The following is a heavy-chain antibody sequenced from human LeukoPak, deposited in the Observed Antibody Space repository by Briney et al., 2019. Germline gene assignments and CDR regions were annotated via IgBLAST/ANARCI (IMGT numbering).Heavy chain of an antibody. V-gene: IGHV4-59*01. J-gene: IGHJ6*04. D-gene: IGHD5-18*01. CDR2: IYLSGNT. CDR3: ARGGGFSYGFYYYYGMDV. Sequence: PSESLALTCTVSGGSISTYYWSWIRQPPGKGLEWIGDIYLSGNTDYNPSLESRVTISVDTSQNQFSLKLSSVTAADTAVYYCARGGGFSYGFYYYYGMDVWGKGTTVTVSS. CDR1: GGSISTYY.